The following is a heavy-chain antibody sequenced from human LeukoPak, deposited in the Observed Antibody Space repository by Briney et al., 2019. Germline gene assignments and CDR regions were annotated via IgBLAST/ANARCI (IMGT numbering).Heavy chain of an antibody. V-gene: IGHV3-7*03. D-gene: IGHD4-17*01. J-gene: IGHJ3*02. CDR3: ATSGNGDSADAFDI. CDR1: GFTFSSYW. Sequence: GGSLRLSCAASGFTFSSYWMSWVRQAPGKGLEWVANIKQDGSEKYYVDSVKGRFTISRDNAKNSLYLQMNSLRAEDTAVYYCATSGNGDSADAFDIWGQGTMVTVSS. CDR2: IKQDGSEK.